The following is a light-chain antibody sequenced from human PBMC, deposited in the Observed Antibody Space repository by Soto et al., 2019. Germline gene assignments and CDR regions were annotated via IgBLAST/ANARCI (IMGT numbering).Light chain of an antibody. CDR2: AAS. CDR1: QGISRW. V-gene: IGKV1-12*01. J-gene: IGKJ3*01. Sequence: DVQMTQSRSFVSASVGDRVAITCRASQGISRWLAWYQQRPGKAPKLLIYAASSLQSDVPSRFSGSGSGTHFTLTISSLQPEDFATYICQQANSFPPTFGPGTKVDIK. CDR3: QQANSFPPT.